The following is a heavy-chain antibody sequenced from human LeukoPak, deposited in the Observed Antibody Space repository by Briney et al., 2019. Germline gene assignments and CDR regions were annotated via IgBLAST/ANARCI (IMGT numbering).Heavy chain of an antibody. CDR1: GYTFTGYY. CDR2: INPNSGGT. V-gene: IGHV1-2*02. CDR3: ARLKMATTHYYYYYMDV. D-gene: IGHD5-24*01. Sequence: ASVKVSCKASGYTFTGYYMHWVRQAPGQGLEWMGWINPNSGGTSYAQKFQGRVTMTRDTSISTAYMELSRLRSDDTAVYYCARLKMATTHYYYYYMDVWGKGTTVTISS. J-gene: IGHJ6*03.